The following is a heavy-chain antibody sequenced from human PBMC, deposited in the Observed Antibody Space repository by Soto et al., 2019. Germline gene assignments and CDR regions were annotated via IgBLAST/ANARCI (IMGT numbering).Heavy chain of an antibody. J-gene: IGHJ4*02. CDR3: ARRVVVLRYFDY. D-gene: IGHD2-2*01. V-gene: IGHV4-39*01. CDR2: IYYSGST. Sequence: PSETLSLTCTVSGGSISSSSYYWGWIRQPPGKGLEWIGSIYYSGSTYYNPSLKSRVTISVDTSKNQFSLKLSSVTAADTAVYYCARRVVVLRYFDYWGQGTLVTVSS. CDR1: GGSISSSSYY.